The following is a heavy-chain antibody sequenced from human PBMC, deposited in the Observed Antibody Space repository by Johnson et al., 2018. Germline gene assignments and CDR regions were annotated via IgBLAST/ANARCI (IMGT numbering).Heavy chain of an antibody. D-gene: IGHD3-22*01. CDR2: IGTGGDT. V-gene: IGHV3-47*02. Sequence: VQLVQSGGGLVQPGGSLRPSCAASGFAFSSYVLHWVRRAPGKGPEWVSAIGTGGDTYYADSVMGRFTISRDNAKKSLYLQMTSLIAEDMAAGGGPYDRSGSYDFQHWGKGTLVTVSS. J-gene: IGHJ1*01. CDR1: GFAFSSYV. CDR3: PYDRSGSYDFQH.